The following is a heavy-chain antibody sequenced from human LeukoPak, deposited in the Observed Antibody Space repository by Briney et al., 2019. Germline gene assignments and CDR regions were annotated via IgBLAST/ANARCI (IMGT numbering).Heavy chain of an antibody. J-gene: IGHJ4*02. CDR1: GFTFSSYW. CDR3: ARGYGLYYFDY. CDR2: IKQDGSEK. D-gene: IGHD3-10*01. V-gene: IGHV3-7*03. Sequence: PGGSLRLSCAASGFTFSSYWMSWVRQAPGKGLEWVANIKQDGSEKYYVDSVKGRFTISRDNAKNSLYLQMNSLRAEDTAAYYCARGYGLYYFDYWGQGTLVTVSS.